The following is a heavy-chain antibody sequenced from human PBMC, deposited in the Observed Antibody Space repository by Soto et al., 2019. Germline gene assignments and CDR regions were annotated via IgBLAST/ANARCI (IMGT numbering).Heavy chain of an antibody. Sequence: EVQLVESGGDLVQPGGSLRLSCAASRFTFTSYWMHWVRQSPGKGLVWVSRINPDGSRTSYADSVKGRFTISRDNAKNTLYLQMNSLGADDTAVYYCARVAVTTYYFDYWGHGSLVTVS. D-gene: IGHD4-17*01. V-gene: IGHV3-74*01. CDR2: INPDGSRT. CDR3: ARVAVTTYYFDY. J-gene: IGHJ4*01. CDR1: RFTFTSYW.